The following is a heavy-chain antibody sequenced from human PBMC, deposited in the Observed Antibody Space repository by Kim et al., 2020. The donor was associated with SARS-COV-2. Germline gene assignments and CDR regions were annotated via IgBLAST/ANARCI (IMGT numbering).Heavy chain of an antibody. V-gene: IGHV3-30*02. CDR3: AKEEWRSGTSGPDF. J-gene: IGHJ4*02. D-gene: IGHD1-1*01. Sequence: ADSIKGRFTVSRDNSKNTLYLHLSSLRSEDSAVYYCAKEEWRSGTSGPDFWGQGTLLTVSS.